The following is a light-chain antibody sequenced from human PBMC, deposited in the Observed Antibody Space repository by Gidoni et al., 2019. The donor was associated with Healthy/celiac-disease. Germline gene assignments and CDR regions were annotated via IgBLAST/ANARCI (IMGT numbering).Light chain of an antibody. CDR2: DAS. J-gene: IGKJ2*01. Sequence: DIQMTQSPSSLSASVGDRVTITCQASQDMSNYLNWYQQKPGKAPKLLICDASNLQTGVPSRFSGSGSGTDFTFTISSLQPEDIATYYCQQYDKFPPTFGQGTKLEIK. V-gene: IGKV1-33*01. CDR3: QQYDKFPPT. CDR1: QDMSNY.